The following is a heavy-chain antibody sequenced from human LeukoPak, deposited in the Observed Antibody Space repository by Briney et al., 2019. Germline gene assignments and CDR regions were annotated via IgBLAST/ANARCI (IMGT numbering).Heavy chain of an antibody. Sequence: SDTLSLTCTVSGGSISTYYWSWIRQPPGKGLEWIGYIYYSGSTNYNPYLKSRVTISVDTSKNQFSLKLSSVTAADTAVYYCARGGDCSGGSCYAFDYWGQGTLVTVSS. J-gene: IGHJ4*02. V-gene: IGHV4-59*07. CDR1: GGSISTYY. CDR3: ARGGDCSGGSCYAFDY. D-gene: IGHD2-15*01. CDR2: IYYSGST.